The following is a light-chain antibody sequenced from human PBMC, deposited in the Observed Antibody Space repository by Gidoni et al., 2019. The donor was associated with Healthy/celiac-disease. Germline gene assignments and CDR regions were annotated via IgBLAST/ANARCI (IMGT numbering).Light chain of an antibody. CDR1: QSISSY. CDR3: QQSYSTPQT. V-gene: IGKV1-39*01. Sequence: DLQMTQSPSSLSASVGDRVTITCRASQSISSYLNWYQQKPGKAPKLLIYAASSLQSGVPSRFSGSGSGTDFTLTISSLQPEDFATYYCQQSYSTPQTFGHGTKLEIK. J-gene: IGKJ2*01. CDR2: AAS.